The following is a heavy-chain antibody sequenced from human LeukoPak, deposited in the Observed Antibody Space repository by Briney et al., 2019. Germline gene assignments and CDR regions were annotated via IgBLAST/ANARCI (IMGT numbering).Heavy chain of an antibody. V-gene: IGHV3-74*01. CDR2: INSDGSST. D-gene: IGHD1-7*01. J-gene: IGHJ4*02. Sequence: GGSLRLSCAASGFTFSSYWMHWVRQAPGKGLVWVSRINSDGSSTSYADSVKGRFTISRDNSKNTLYLQMSSLRAEDTAVYYCAKDERNWNYNLASQTYDWGQGTLVTVSS. CDR1: GFTFSSYW. CDR3: AKDERNWNYNLASQTYD.